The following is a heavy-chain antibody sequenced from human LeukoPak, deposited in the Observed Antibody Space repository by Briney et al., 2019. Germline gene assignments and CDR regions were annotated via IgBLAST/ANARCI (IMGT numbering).Heavy chain of an antibody. CDR2: INHSGST. Sequence: SETLSLTCAVYSGSFSGYYWSWIRQPPGKGLEWIGEINHSGSTNYNPSLKSRVTISVDTSKNQFSLKLSSVTAADTAVYYCARKPVYYYDSSGYYPFDYWGQGTLVTVSS. J-gene: IGHJ4*02. CDR1: SGSFSGYY. V-gene: IGHV4-34*01. CDR3: ARKPVYYYDSSGYYPFDY. D-gene: IGHD3-22*01.